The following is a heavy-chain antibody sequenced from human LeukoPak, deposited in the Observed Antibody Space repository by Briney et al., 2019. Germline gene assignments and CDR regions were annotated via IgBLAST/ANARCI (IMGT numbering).Heavy chain of an antibody. CDR3: ANEAIRGYYYYNIDV. Sequence: SETLSLTCTVSGDSISSYYWTWIRQPAGKGLEWIGRIDSSGSAIYNPSLKSRVTMSVDTSKNQFSLRLSSVTAVDTAVYFCANEAIRGYYYYNIDVWGKGTTVTISS. D-gene: IGHD2-21*01. CDR2: IDSSGSA. V-gene: IGHV4-4*07. J-gene: IGHJ6*03. CDR1: GDSISSYY.